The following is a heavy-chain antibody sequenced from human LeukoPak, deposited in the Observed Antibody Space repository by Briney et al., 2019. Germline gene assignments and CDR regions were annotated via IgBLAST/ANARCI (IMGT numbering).Heavy chain of an antibody. CDR1: GFTFSSYG. J-gene: IGHJ3*02. V-gene: IGHV3-23*01. CDR3: AKVMVITFGGVIFDAFDI. Sequence: GGSLRLSCAASGFTFSSYGMSWVRQAPGKGLEWVSAISGSGGSTYYADSVKGRFTISRDNSKNTLYLQMNSLRAEDTAVYYCAKVMVITFGGVIFDAFDIWGQGTMVTVSS. CDR2: ISGSGGST. D-gene: IGHD3-16*02.